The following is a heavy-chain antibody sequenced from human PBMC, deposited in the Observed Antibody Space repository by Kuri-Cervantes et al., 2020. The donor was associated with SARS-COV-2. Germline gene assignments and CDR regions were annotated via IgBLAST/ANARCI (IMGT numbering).Heavy chain of an antibody. D-gene: IGHD3-3*01. V-gene: IGHV3-74*01. J-gene: IGHJ5*02. Sequence: GGSLRLSCAASGFTFSSYWMHWVRQAPGKGLVWVSRINSDGSSTSYADSVKGRFTISRDNAKNSLYLQMNSLRDEDTAVYYCARDSSFWSGKNWWFDPWGQGTLVTVSS. CDR3: ARDSSFWSGKNWWFDP. CDR2: INSDGSST. CDR1: GFTFSSYW.